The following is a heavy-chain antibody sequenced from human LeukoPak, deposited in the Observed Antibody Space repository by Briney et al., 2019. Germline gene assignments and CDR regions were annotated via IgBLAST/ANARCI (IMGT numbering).Heavy chain of an antibody. CDR1: GGTFSSYA. Sequence: ASVKVSCKASGGTFSSYAISWVRQAPGQGLEWMGGIIPIFGTANYAQKFQGRVTITADESRSTAYMELSSLRSEDTAVYYCARELRLAYDYVWGSYRYSNWFDPWGQGTLVTVSS. D-gene: IGHD3-16*02. CDR2: IIPIFGTA. V-gene: IGHV1-69*13. CDR3: ARELRLAYDYVWGSYRYSNWFDP. J-gene: IGHJ5*02.